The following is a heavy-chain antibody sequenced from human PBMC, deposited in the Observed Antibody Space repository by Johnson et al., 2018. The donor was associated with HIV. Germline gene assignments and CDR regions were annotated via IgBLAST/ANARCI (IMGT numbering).Heavy chain of an antibody. V-gene: IGHV3-30*02. Sequence: QVLLVEYGGGVVQPGGSLRLSCAASGFTFSNYDIHWVRQAPGKGLEWVAFIRYDGTNKHYADSVRGRFTISRDNSKNTLYLQMKSLSHEDKAVSFLAVTSIAGRPKWQDVFDIWGQGTMVTVSS. CDR3: AVTSIAGRPKWQDVFDI. CDR1: GFTFSNYD. CDR2: IRYDGTNK. J-gene: IGHJ3*02. D-gene: IGHD6-6*01.